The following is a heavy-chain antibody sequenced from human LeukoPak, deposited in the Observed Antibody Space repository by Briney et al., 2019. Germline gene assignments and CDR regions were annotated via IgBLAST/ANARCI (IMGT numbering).Heavy chain of an antibody. V-gene: IGHV4-4*07. J-gene: IGHJ6*03. D-gene: IGHD2-2*01. CDR3: ARASSSTSAVVYYYMDV. CDR1: GGSISSYY. Sequence: SETLSLTCTVSGGSISSYYWSWIRQPAGKGLEWIGRIYTSGSTNYNPSLESRVTMSVDTSKNQFSLKLSSVTAADTAVYYCARASSSTSAVVYYYMDVWGKGTTVTISS. CDR2: IYTSGST.